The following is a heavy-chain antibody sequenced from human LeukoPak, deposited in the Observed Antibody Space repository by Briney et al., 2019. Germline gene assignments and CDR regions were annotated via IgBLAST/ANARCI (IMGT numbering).Heavy chain of an antibody. CDR2: INPDSGGT. V-gene: IGHV1-2*02. CDR1: GYTFTGYH. J-gene: IGHJ4*02. D-gene: IGHD2-2*01. CDR3: ARGGRIVVVPAALDY. Sequence: ASVKVSCKASGYTFTGYHIHWVRQAPGQGLEWMGWINPDSGGTNYAQNFQGRVTMTRDTSISTAYMELRSLRSDDTAVYYCARGGRIVVVPAALDYWGQGTLVTVSS.